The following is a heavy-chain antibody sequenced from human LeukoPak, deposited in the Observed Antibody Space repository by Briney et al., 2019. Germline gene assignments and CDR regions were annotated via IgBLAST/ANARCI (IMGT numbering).Heavy chain of an antibody. V-gene: IGHV3-74*01. CDR3: ARVARGDYYYYYMNV. D-gene: IGHD3-10*01. CDR2: INNDGSST. CDR1: GFTFSSYW. Sequence: GGSLRLSCGASGFTFSSYWMHWVRHAPGKGLVWVSRINNDGSSTSYADSVQGRFTISRDNAKNTLYLQMNSLRAEDTALYYCARVARGDYYYYYMNVWGKGTTVTVSS. J-gene: IGHJ6*03.